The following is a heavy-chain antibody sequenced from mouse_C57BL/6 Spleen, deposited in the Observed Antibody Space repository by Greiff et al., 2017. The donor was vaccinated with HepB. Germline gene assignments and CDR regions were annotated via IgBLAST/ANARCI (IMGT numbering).Heavy chain of an antibody. D-gene: IGHD2-14*01. J-gene: IGHJ2*01. CDR3: ARDRGSTTLFDY. CDR1: GFTFSSYA. V-gene: IGHV5-4*01. CDR2: ISDGGSYT. Sequence: EVKLVESGGGLVKPGGSLKLSCAASGFTFSSYAMSWVRQTPEKRLEWVATISDGGSYTYYPDNVKGRFTISRDNAKNNLYLQMSHLKSEDTAMYYCARDRGSTTLFDYWGQGTTLTVSS.